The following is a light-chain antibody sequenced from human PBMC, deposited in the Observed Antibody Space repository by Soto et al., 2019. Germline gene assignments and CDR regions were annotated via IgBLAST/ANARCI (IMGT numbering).Light chain of an antibody. V-gene: IGKV3-15*01. CDR2: GAS. CDR3: QQYDNWPWT. Sequence: EIELTQSPPTLSASPGERVTLSCRATQSLHTNFAGYQQNPGQPPRLLISGASTRASGVPARFSGSGSGTEFTLTITGLQSEDSAIYFCQQYDNWPWTFGHGTKVEI. J-gene: IGKJ1*01. CDR1: QSLHTN.